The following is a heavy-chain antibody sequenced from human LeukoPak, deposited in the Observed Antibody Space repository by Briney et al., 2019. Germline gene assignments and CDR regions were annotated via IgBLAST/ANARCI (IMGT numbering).Heavy chain of an antibody. CDR1: GFTFSSYG. D-gene: IGHD6-13*01. Sequence: GGSLRLSCAASGFTFSSYGMHWVRQAPGKGLEWVAFIRYDGSNKYYADSVKGRFTISRDNSKNTLYLQMNSLRAEDTAVYYCAKVRMAATPPGDYWGQGTLVTVSS. CDR2: IRYDGSNK. J-gene: IGHJ4*02. V-gene: IGHV3-30*02. CDR3: AKVRMAATPPGDY.